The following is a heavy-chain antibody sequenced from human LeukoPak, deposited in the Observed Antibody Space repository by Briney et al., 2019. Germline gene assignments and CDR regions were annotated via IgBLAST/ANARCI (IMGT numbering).Heavy chain of an antibody. V-gene: IGHV3-53*05. CDR3: ARDRYCSGGSCYPPGD. CDR1: GFTVSSNY. J-gene: IGHJ4*02. D-gene: IGHD2-15*01. Sequence: GGSLRLSCAASGFTVSSNYMSWVRQAPGKGLGWVSVIYSGGSTYYADSVKGRFTISRDNSKNTLYLQMNSLRAEDTAVYYCARDRYCSGGSCYPPGDWGQGTLVTVSS. CDR2: IYSGGST.